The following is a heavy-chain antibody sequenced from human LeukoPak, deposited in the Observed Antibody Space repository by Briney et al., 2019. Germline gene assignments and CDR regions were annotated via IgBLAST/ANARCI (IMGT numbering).Heavy chain of an antibody. J-gene: IGHJ3*02. CDR2: ISAYNGNT. D-gene: IGHD3-22*01. CDR3: ARDYYYDSSGYQGAFDI. CDR1: GYTFTSYG. V-gene: IGHV1-18*01. Sequence: ASVKVSCKASGYTFTSYGISWVRQAPGQGLEWMGWISAYNGNTNYAQKFQGRVTMTRDTSISTAYMELSRLRSDDTAVYYCARDYYYDSSGYQGAFDIWGQGTMVTVSS.